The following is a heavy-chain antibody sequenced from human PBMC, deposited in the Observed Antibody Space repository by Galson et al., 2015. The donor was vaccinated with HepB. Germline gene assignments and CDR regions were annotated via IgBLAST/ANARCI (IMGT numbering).Heavy chain of an antibody. CDR2: INHSGST. CDR1: GGSFSGYY. V-gene: IGHV4-34*01. Sequence: SETLSLTCAVYGGSFSGYYWSWIRQPPGKGLEWIGEINHSGSTNYNPSLKSRVTISVDTSKNQFSLKLSSVTAADTAVYYCARGPGGGTVTLGDYWGQGTLVTVSS. J-gene: IGHJ4*02. D-gene: IGHD4-17*01. CDR3: ARGPGGGTVTLGDY.